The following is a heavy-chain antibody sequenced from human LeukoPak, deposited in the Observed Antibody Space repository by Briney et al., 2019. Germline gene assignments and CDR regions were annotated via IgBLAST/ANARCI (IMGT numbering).Heavy chain of an antibody. CDR3: ARVGTFDY. CDR1: GGSFSGYY. D-gene: IGHD1/OR15-1a*01. CDR2: INHSGST. Sequence: SETLSLTCAVYGGSFSGYYWSWIRQPPGKGLEWIGEINHSGSTNYNPSLKSRVTISVDTSKNQFSLKLSSVTVADTAVYYCARVGTFDYWGQGTLVTVSS. V-gene: IGHV4-34*01. J-gene: IGHJ4*02.